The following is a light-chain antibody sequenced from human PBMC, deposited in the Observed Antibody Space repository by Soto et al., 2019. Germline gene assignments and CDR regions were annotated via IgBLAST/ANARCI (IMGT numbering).Light chain of an antibody. CDR2: WAS. V-gene: IGKV4-1*01. CDR1: QSVLYSSNNKNY. Sequence: DIVMTQSPGSLAVSLGERATINCKSSQSVLYSSNNKNYLAWYQQKPGQPPKLLIYWASTRESGVPDRFSGSGSATDFTLTIRSLQAEDVAVYYCQQYYSSPWTFGQGTKVEIK. J-gene: IGKJ1*01. CDR3: QQYYSSPWT.